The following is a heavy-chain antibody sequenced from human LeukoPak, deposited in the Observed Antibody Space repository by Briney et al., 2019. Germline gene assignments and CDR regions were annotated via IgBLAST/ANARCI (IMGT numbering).Heavy chain of an antibody. V-gene: IGHV1-46*01. J-gene: IGHJ3*02. CDR1: GYTFTSYY. Sequence: ASVKVSCKASGYTFTSYYMHWVRQAPGQGLEWMGIINPSGGSTSYAQKFQGRVTMTRDMSTSTVYMELSSLRSEDTAVYYCARHYCGGDCYVDAFDIWGQGTMVTVSS. D-gene: IGHD2-21*02. CDR3: ARHYCGGDCYVDAFDI. CDR2: INPSGGST.